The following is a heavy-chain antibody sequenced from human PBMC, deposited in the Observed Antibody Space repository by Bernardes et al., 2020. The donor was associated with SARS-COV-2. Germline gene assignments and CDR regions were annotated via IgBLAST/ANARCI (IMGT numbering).Heavy chain of an antibody. CDR2: IYYSGST. CDR3: ARHEKSCRGGICRTYYYYAMDV. J-gene: IGHJ6*02. V-gene: IGHV4-59*08. CDR1: GGSINTYY. Sequence: SETLSLTCTVSGGSINTYYWSWIRQPPGKGLEWIGYIYYSGSTNYNPSLKSRVTISVDTSKNQFSLKLKSVTAADTAVYYCARHEKSCRGGICRTYYYYAMDVWGQGTTVTVSS. D-gene: IGHD2-15*01.